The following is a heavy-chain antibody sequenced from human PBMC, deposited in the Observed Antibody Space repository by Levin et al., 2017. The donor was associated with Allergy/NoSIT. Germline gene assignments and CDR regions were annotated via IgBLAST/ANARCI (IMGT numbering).Heavy chain of an antibody. CDR3: AKLSVAGTNNFDY. D-gene: IGHD6-19*01. CDR2: ISYDGSNK. J-gene: IGHJ4*02. CDR1: GFTFSSYG. Sequence: GESLKISCAASGFTFSSYGMHWVRQAPGKGLEWVAVISYDGSNKYYADSVKGRFTISRDNSKNTLYLQMNSLRAEDTAVYYCAKLSVAGTNNFDYWGQGTLVTVSS. V-gene: IGHV3-30*18.